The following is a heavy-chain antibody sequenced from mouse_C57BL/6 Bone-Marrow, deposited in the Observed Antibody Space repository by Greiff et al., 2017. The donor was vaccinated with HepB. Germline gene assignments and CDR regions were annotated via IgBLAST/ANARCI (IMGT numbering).Heavy chain of an antibody. CDR3: ASDYYGSSYWYFDV. J-gene: IGHJ1*03. V-gene: IGHV1-50*01. CDR2: IDPSDSYT. D-gene: IGHD1-1*01. CDR1: GYTFTSYW. Sequence: QVQLQQPGAELVKPGASVKLSCKASGYTFTSYWMQWVKQRPGQGLEWIGEIDPSDSYTNYNQKFKGKATLTVDTSSSTAYMQLSSLTSEDSAVYYCASDYYGSSYWYFDVWGTGTTVTVSS.